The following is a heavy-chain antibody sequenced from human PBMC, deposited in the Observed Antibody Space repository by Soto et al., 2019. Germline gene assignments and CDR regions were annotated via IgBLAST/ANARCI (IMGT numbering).Heavy chain of an antibody. CDR3: ARGSIIAARPGYGMDV. CDR1: GGTFSSYA. Sequence: ASVKVSCKASGGTFSSYAISWVRQAPGQGLEWMGGIIPIFGTANYAQKFQGRVTITADESTSTAYMELSSLRSEDTAVYYCARGSIIAARPGYGMDVWGQGTTVTVSS. J-gene: IGHJ6*02. CDR2: IIPIFGTA. V-gene: IGHV1-69*13. D-gene: IGHD6-6*01.